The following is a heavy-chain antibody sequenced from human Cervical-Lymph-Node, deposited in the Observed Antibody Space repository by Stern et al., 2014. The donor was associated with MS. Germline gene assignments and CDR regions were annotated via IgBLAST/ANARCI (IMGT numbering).Heavy chain of an antibody. CDR2: IIPIVRTA. CDR1: GGTFSSYA. V-gene: IGHV1-69*01. J-gene: IGHJ4*02. Sequence: QGQLVQSGAEVKKPGSSVKVSCTASGGTFSSYAINWVRQAPGQGPEWMGGIIPIVRTANYAQKFQGRVTITADESTSTAYMELSSLRSEDTAVYYCARDRRHYDTSGGYYFDSWGQGTLVTVSS. D-gene: IGHD3-22*01. CDR3: ARDRRHYDTSGGYYFDS.